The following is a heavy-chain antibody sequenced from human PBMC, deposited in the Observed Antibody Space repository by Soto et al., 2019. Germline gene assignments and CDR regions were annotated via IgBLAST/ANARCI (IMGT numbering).Heavy chain of an antibody. CDR2: IWYDGSNK. D-gene: IGHD3-10*01. CDR3: ARDGLLWGDY. V-gene: IGHV3-33*01. CDR1: GFTFSSYG. J-gene: IGHJ4*02. Sequence: QVQLVESGGGVVQPGRSLRLSCAASGFTFSSYGMHWVRQAPGKGLEWVAVIWYDGSNKNYADSVKGRFTISRDNSKNPLYLQMNSLRAEDTAVYYCARDGLLWGDYWGQGTLVTVSS.